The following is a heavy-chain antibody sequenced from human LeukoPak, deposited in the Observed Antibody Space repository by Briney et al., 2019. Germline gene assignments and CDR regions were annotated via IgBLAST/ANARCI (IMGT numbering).Heavy chain of an antibody. D-gene: IGHD6-13*01. V-gene: IGHV1-18*01. CDR3: AKVAGDRMDY. J-gene: IGHJ4*02. CDR1: GYNFATYG. CDR2: ISANNGKT. Sequence: GASVNVSCKASGYNFATYGFCWVRQAPGHGLEWMGWISANNGKTAYAQTSQGRVTLTTDTSTTTAYLELRTLRPDDTAVYYCAKVAGDRMDYRGQGTLVTVSS.